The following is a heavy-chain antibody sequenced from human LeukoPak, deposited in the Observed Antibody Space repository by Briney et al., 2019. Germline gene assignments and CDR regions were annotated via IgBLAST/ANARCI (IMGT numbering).Heavy chain of an antibody. Sequence: GGSLRLSCAASAFTFSSSWMSWVRQAPGKGLEWVANINLDGTDKRYVDSVKGRFTISRDNAKNTLYLQMNSLRAEDTAVYYCARNYGGNSGHWGQGTLVTVSS. CDR2: INLDGTDK. D-gene: IGHD4-23*01. CDR3: ARNYGGNSGH. J-gene: IGHJ4*02. V-gene: IGHV3-7*05. CDR1: AFTFSSSW.